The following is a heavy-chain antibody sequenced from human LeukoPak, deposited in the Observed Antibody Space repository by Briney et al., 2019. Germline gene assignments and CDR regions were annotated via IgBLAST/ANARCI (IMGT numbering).Heavy chain of an antibody. CDR3: AKGLEITLVRGTSWYFDL. CDR1: GFTFTSYA. CDR2: VSGSGAST. V-gene: IGHV3-23*01. Sequence: SGGSLRLSCAASGFTFTSYAMSWVRQAPGKGLEWVSAVSGSGASTYYGDSVKGRFTISRDNSKNTLYLQVDSLRAEDTAVYYCAKGLEITLVRGTSWYFDLWGRGTLVTVSS. D-gene: IGHD3-10*01. J-gene: IGHJ2*01.